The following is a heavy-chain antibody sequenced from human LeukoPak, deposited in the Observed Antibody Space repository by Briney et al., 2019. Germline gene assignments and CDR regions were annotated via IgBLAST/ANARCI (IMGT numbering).Heavy chain of an antibody. Sequence: PGGSLRLSCAASGVTLSPYGMYWVRQAPGKGLEWVAVISYEGGTQHYADSVKGRFIISRDNPRNTLYLQMNILRTEDTAVYYCAKEGTPQVSTWYDLWGQGTQVIVSS. V-gene: IGHV3-30*18. J-gene: IGHJ5*02. CDR3: AKEGTPQVSTWYDL. CDR1: GVTLSPYG. CDR2: ISYEGGTQ. D-gene: IGHD3-10*01.